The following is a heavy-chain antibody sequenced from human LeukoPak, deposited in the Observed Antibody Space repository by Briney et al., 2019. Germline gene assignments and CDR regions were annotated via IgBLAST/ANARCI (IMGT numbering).Heavy chain of an antibody. CDR3: ARDKGHYDSSGYKYYFDY. CDR2: IYYSGST. D-gene: IGHD3-22*01. Sequence: SSQTLSLTCTVSGGSISSGSYYWSWIQQPPGKGLEWIGYIYYSGSTNYNPSLKSRVTISVDTSKNQFSLKLSSVTAADTAVYYCARDKGHYDSSGYKYYFDYWGQGTLVTVSS. V-gene: IGHV4-61*01. J-gene: IGHJ4*02. CDR1: GGSISSGSYY.